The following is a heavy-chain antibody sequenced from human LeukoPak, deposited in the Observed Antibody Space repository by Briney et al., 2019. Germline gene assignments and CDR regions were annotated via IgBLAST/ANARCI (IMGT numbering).Heavy chain of an antibody. Sequence: GGSLRLSCAASGLTVSSNYMNWVRQAPGKGLEWVSVIHSGGSTYYADSVKGRFTISRDNSKNMLYLQMTSLRADDTAVYYCVRGQRPFDFWGQGTLVTVSS. V-gene: IGHV3-53*01. CDR2: IHSGGST. CDR3: VRGQRPFDF. D-gene: IGHD6-25*01. CDR1: GLTVSSNY. J-gene: IGHJ4*02.